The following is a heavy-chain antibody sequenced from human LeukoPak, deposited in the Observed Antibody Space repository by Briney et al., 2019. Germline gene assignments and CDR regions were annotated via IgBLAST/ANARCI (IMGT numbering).Heavy chain of an antibody. CDR1: GGTFSSYA. J-gene: IGHJ4*02. CDR3: ARDLSSGYYY. CDR2: IIPIFGTA. Sequence: GASVKVSCKASGGTFSSYAISWVRQAPGQGLEWMGGIIPIFGTANYAQKFQGGVTITADESTSTAYMELSSLRSEDTAVYYCARDLSSGYYYWGQGTLVTVSS. V-gene: IGHV1-69*13. D-gene: IGHD3-22*01.